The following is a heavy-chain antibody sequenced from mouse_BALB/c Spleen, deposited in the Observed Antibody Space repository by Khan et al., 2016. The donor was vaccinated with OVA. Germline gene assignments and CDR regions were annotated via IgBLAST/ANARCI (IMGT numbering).Heavy chain of an antibody. V-gene: IGHV1S135*01. J-gene: IGHJ3*01. CDR3: ARHGSSSWFAY. D-gene: IGHD1-1*01. CDR1: GNSFTSYY. Sequence: LQQSGPELMKPGASVKISCKASGNSFTSYYIHWVKQSHGKSLEWIGYIDPFNGSTNYNKKFKGKATLTVDKSSSTAYMHLSSLTSEDSAVYYCARHGSSSWFAYWGQGTLVTVSA. CDR2: IDPFNGST.